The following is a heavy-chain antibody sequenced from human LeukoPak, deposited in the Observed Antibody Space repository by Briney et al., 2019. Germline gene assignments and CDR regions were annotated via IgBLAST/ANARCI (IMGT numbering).Heavy chain of an antibody. J-gene: IGHJ5*02. CDR2: VYYSGAT. D-gene: IGHD2-15*01. CDR1: GGSISNRGFF. Sequence: PSETLSLTCTVSGGSISNRGFFWGWIRQAPGKGPEWIGSVYYSGATYYNSSLKSRVTISVDTSKNRLSLKLSSVTAADTAVYYCARLSCSDTICPTLPYNHFDPWGQGTLVTVSS. CDR3: ARLSCSDTICPTLPYNHFDP. V-gene: IGHV4-39*02.